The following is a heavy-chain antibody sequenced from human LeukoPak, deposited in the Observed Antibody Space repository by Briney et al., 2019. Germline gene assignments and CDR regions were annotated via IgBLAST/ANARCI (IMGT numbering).Heavy chain of an antibody. CDR2: IWYDGSNK. D-gene: IGHD3-22*01. Sequence: HPGGSLRLSCAASGFTFSSYAMNWVRQAPGKGLEWVAVIWYDGSNKYYADSVKGRFTISRDNSKNTLYLQMNSLRAEDTAVYYCARDRPYYDSSGYYLGWFDPWGQGTLVTVSS. V-gene: IGHV3-33*08. J-gene: IGHJ5*02. CDR3: ARDRPYYDSSGYYLGWFDP. CDR1: GFTFSSYA.